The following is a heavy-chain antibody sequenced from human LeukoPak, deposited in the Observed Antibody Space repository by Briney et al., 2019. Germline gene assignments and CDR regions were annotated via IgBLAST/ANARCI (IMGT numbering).Heavy chain of an antibody. CDR2: INHSGST. CDR1: GGSFSGYY. J-gene: IGHJ4*02. D-gene: IGHD3-3*01. Sequence: PSETLSLTCAVYGGSFSGYYWSWIPQPPGKGLEWIGEINHSGSTNYNPSLKSRVTISVDTSKNQFSLKLSSVTAADTAVYYCARGDYGITIFGVVIANFDYWGQGTLVTVSS. V-gene: IGHV4-34*01. CDR3: ARGDYGITIFGVVIANFDY.